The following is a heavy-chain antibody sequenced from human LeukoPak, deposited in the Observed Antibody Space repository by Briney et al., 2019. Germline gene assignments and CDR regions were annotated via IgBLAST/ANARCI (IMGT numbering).Heavy chain of an antibody. CDR2: ISGSGGST. Sequence: GGSLRLSCAASGFTFSSYAMSWVRQAPGKGLEWVSAISGSGGSTYYADSVKGRFTISRDNSKNTLYLQMNSLRAEDTAVYYCAKDQGYDILTGYSLFDDWGQGTLVTVSS. CDR3: AKDQGYDILTGYSLFDD. J-gene: IGHJ4*02. V-gene: IGHV3-23*01. CDR1: GFTFSSYA. D-gene: IGHD3-9*01.